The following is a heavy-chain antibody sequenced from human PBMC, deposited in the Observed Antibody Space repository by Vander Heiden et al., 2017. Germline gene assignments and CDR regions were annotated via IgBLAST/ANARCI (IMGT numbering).Heavy chain of an antibody. CDR3: ARDTSGDLDY. CDR1: GYTFTSYY. D-gene: IGHD4-17*01. J-gene: IGHJ4*02. CDR2: INPSGGST. Sequence: QVQLVQSGAEDKKPGASVKLSCKAFGYTFTSYYMHWVRQAPGQGLEWMGIINPSGGSTSYAQKFQGRVTMTRDTSTSTVYMELSSLRSEDTAVYYCARDTSGDLDYWGQGTLVTVSS. V-gene: IGHV1-46*01.